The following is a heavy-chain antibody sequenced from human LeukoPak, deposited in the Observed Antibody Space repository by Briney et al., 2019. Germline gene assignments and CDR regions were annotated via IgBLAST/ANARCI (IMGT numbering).Heavy chain of an antibody. J-gene: IGHJ4*02. V-gene: IGHV4-61*02. CDR1: GDSFSSVTDY. D-gene: IGHD3-10*01. Sequence: SETLSLTCTVSGDSFSSVTDYWAWIRQPAGKGLEWIGRIYTSGSTNYNPSLKSRVTMSVDTSKNQFSLKLSSVTAADTAVYYCARERITMVRGVTAGPEGDYWGQGTLVTVSS. CDR3: ARERITMVRGVTAGPEGDY. CDR2: IYTSGST.